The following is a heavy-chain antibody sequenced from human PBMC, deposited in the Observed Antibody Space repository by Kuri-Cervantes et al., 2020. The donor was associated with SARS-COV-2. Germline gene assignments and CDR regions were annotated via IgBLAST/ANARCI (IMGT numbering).Heavy chain of an antibody. CDR1: GYNFTTYW. CDR3: ARRAYGEQVDYYYMDV. CDR2: IYPGDSDT. Sequence: GESLKISWKGSGYNFTTYWNGWVRQMPGKGLEWMGIIYPGDSDTRYSPYFQGQVTISADKSISTAFLQWSSLKASDTAIYYCARRAYGEQVDYYYMDVWGKGTTVTVSS. D-gene: IGHD4-17*01. V-gene: IGHV5-51*01. J-gene: IGHJ6*03.